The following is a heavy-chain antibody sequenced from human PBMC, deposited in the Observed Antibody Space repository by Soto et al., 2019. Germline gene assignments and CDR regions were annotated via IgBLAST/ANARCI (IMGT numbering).Heavy chain of an antibody. J-gene: IGHJ4*02. D-gene: IGHD1-1*01. CDR1: GGSINSDEYY. CDR3: ARDRSNSPDLFDS. V-gene: IGHV4-30-4*01. Sequence: QVLLQESGPGLVKPSQTLSLTCSVSGGSINSDEYYWSWIRQPPGGGLEWIGHVYDTGSTSYSPSLKSRLTISVDTSKNQFSLRLNSVSAADTAVYYCARDRSNSPDLFDSWGQGTLVTVSS. CDR2: VYDTGST.